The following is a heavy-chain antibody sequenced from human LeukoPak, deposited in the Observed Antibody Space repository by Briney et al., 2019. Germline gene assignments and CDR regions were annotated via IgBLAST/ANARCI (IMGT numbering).Heavy chain of an antibody. CDR3: ARGDGYNSYYFDY. CDR2: IYSGGST. J-gene: IGHJ4*02. Sequence: GGSLRLSCAASGFTVSSNYMSWVRQAPRKGLEWVSVIYSGGSTYYADSVKGRFTISRDNSKNTLYPQMNSLGAEDTAVYYCARGDGYNSYYFDYWGQGTLVTVSS. V-gene: IGHV3-53*01. CDR1: GFTVSSNY. D-gene: IGHD5-24*01.